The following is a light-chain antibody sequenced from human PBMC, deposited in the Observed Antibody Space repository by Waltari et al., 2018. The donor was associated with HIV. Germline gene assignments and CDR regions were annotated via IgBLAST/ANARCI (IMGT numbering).Light chain of an antibody. V-gene: IGLV1-40*01. J-gene: IGLJ2*01. CDR2: PRT. CDR3: QSYDSGLSSSV. CDR1: RSNIGAPYA. Sequence: QSVLTQPPSVSGAPGQRVTISCSGSRSNIGAPYAVHWYQQLPGAAPNPPNPPRTKLPSGVLDRFSGSRSGTSASLAITGLQPEDEAGYYCQSYDSGLSSSVFGGGTQLTVL.